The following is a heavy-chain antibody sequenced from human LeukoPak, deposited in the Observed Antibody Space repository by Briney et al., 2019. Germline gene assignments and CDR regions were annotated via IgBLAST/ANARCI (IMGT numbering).Heavy chain of an antibody. V-gene: IGHV3-21*01. CDR2: VSSTSSYI. J-gene: IGHJ4*02. CDR1: GFTFSSSS. Sequence: AGGSLRLSCAASGFTFSSSSMNWVRQAPGKGLEWVSSVSSTSSYIYYADSVKGRFTISRDNAKNSLYLQMNSLRAEDTAVHYCARAPRGTWNYDYWGQGTLVTVSS. D-gene: IGHD1-7*01. CDR3: ARAPRGTWNYDY.